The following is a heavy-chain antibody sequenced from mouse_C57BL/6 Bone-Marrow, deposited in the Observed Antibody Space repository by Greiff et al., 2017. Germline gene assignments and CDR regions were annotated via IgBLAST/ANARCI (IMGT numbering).Heavy chain of an antibody. CDR1: GYTFTSYW. Sequence: VQLQQPGAELVRPGTSVKLSCKASGYTFTSYWMHWVKQRPGQGLEWIGVIDPSDSYTNYNQKFKGKATLTVDTSSSTAYMQRSSLTSEDSAVYYCLYAWFAYWGQGTLVTVSA. CDR2: IDPSDSYT. J-gene: IGHJ3*01. D-gene: IGHD1-1*01. CDR3: LYAWFAY. V-gene: IGHV1-59*01.